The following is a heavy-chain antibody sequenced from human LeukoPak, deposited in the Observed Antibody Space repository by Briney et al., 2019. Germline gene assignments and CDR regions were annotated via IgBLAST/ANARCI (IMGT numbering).Heavy chain of an antibody. V-gene: IGHV3-49*03. CDR3: TRSKSYDFILDY. CDR2: IRSKAHDATP. Sequence: GGPQRLSCTASGFTFDNYGVSWFRQAPGKGLEWVGFIRSKAHDATPQYGASVKGRFTISRDDSKSIAYLQMSSLNTEDTAVYYCTRSKSYDFILDYWGQGTLVTVSS. J-gene: IGHJ4*02. D-gene: IGHD3-3*01. CDR1: GFTFDNYG.